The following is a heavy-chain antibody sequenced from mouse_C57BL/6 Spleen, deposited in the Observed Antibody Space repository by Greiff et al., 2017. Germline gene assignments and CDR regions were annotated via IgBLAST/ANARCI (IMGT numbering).Heavy chain of an antibody. Sequence: QVQLQQSGAELARPAASVKLSCKASGYTFTSYGISWVKQRTGQGLEWIGEILPGSGSTNYNEKFKGKATFTADTSSNTAYMQLSSLTTEDSAIYYCARKTTVVATGYYAMDDWGQVTSVTVSS. CDR1: GYTFTSYG. V-gene: IGHV1-81*01. J-gene: IGHJ4*01. CDR2: ILPGSGST. D-gene: IGHD1-1*01. CDR3: ARKTTVVATGYYAMDD.